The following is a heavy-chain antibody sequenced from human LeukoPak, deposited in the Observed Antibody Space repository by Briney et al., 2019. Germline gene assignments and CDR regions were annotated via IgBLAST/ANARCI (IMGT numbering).Heavy chain of an antibody. J-gene: IGHJ4*02. CDR2: INPNSGGT. Sequence: ASVKVSCKASGYTFTGYYMHWVRQAPGQGLEWMGWINPNSGGTNYAQKFQGRVTMTRDTSISTAYMELSRLRSDDTAVHYCARGQVGATEVEFDYWGQGTLVTVSS. CDR3: ARGQVGATEVEFDY. CDR1: GYTFTGYY. V-gene: IGHV1-2*02. D-gene: IGHD1-26*01.